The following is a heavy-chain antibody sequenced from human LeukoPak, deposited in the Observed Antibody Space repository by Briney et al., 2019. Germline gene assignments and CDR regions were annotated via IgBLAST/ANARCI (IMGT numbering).Heavy chain of an antibody. J-gene: IGHJ4*02. CDR3: ALVVIDY. Sequence: GGSLRLSCAASGFSFRNYWMSWVRQAPGKGLEWVSAIRGDGATKFYADSVQGRFTISRDNSKNTLYLQMNSLRAEDTAVYYCALVVIDYWGQGTLVTVSS. CDR1: GFSFRNYW. V-gene: IGHV3-23*01. D-gene: IGHD3-22*01. CDR2: IRGDGATK.